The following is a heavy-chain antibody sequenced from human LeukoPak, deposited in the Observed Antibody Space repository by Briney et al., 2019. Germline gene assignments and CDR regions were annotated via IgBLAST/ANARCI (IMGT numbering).Heavy chain of an antibody. D-gene: IGHD3-9*01. V-gene: IGHV1-69*04. CDR1: GGTFSSYA. CDR3: ARVLTYYDILTGSKRPDYFDY. Sequence: GSSVKVSCKASGGTFSSYAISWVRQAPGQGLEWMGRIIPILGIANYAQKFQGRVTITADKSTSTAYMELSSLRSEDTAVYYCARVLTYYDILTGSKRPDYFDYWGQGTLVTVSS. J-gene: IGHJ4*02. CDR2: IIPILGIA.